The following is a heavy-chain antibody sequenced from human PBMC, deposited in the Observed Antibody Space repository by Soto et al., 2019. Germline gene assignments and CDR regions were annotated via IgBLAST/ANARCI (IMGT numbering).Heavy chain of an antibody. D-gene: IGHD3-10*01. CDR2: MNPGSGNT. CDR3: ARMAASGSLNWFDP. J-gene: IGHJ5*02. V-gene: IGHV1-8*01. CDR1: GYTLTNYE. Sequence: QVQLVQSGAEVKKPGASVKVSCKASGYTLTNYEINWVRQATGQGLEWMGWMNPGSGNTGYAHKFQGRVTMTRNIFISKAYMELSRLGSDDTAIYYCARMAASGSLNWFDPWGQGTLVTVSS.